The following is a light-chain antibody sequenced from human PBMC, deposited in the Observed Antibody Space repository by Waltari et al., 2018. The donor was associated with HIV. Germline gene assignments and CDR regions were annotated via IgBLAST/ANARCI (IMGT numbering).Light chain of an antibody. Sequence: DVVMNQSQLSLPVTLGQTAYISCRSSQSLLSHDGNTNLNWFHQRPGQSPRRLIYKVSSPVCGDGDRFSGSGSDTECTLKVCIVEAEDEAVYYCMERTHWPLPFAGGNKMEIK. CDR3: MERTHWPLP. CDR1: QSLLSHDGNTN. CDR2: KVS. V-gene: IGKV2-30*01. J-gene: IGKJ4*01.